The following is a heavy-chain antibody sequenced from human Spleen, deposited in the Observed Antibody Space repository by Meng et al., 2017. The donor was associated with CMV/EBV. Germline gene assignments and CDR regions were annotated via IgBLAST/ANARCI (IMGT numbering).Heavy chain of an antibody. CDR3: ATGAVDYYDSSGFYFDY. CDR2: IGSGGSTI. D-gene: IGHD3-22*01. J-gene: IGHJ4*02. CDR1: GFIFSSHE. V-gene: IGHV3-48*03. Sequence: GGSLRLSCAASGFIFSSHEMNWVRQAPGKGLEWVSYIGSGGSTIYYADSVKGRVTISRDNAKNSLYLQMNSLRAEDTAVYYCATGAVDYYDSSGFYFDYWGQGTLVTVSS.